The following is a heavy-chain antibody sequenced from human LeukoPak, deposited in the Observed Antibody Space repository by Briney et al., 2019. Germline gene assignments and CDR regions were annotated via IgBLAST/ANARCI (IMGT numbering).Heavy chain of an antibody. CDR1: GYTFTGHY. CDR2: INPSGGST. CDR3: ARDDVGVPAAGLDY. Sequence: ASVKVSCKASGYTFTGHYIHWVRQAPGQGLEWMGIINPSGGSTSYAQKFQGRVTMTRDTSTSTVYMELSSLRSEDTAVYYCARDDVGVPAAGLDYWGQGTLVTVSS. J-gene: IGHJ4*02. V-gene: IGHV1-46*01. D-gene: IGHD2-2*01.